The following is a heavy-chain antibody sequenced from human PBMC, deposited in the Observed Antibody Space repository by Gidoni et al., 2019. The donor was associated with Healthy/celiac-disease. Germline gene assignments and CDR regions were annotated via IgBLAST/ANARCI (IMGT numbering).Heavy chain of an antibody. CDR2: ISGSGGST. V-gene: IGHV3-23*01. CDR1: GFTFSSYA. J-gene: IGHJ4*02. CDR3: AKDVPPDDDSSGYYYFDY. Sequence: EVQLLESGGGLVQPGGSLRLSCAASGFTFSSYAMSWVRQAPGKGLEWVSAISGSGGSTYYADSVKGRFTISRDNSKNTLYLQMNSLRAEDTAVYYCAKDVPPDDDSSGYYYFDYWGQGTLVTVSS. D-gene: IGHD3-22*01.